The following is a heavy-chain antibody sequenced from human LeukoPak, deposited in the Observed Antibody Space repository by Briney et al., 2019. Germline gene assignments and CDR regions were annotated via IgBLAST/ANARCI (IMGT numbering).Heavy chain of an antibody. CDR3: TTDPITYYDILTGYYPGYYFDY. CDR2: IKSKTDGGTT. Sequence: GGSLRLSCAASGFTFSNAWMSWVRQAPGKGLEWVGRIKSKTDGGTTDYAAPVEGRFTISRDDSKNMLYLQMNSLKTEDTAVYYCTTDPITYYDILTGYYPGYYFDYWGQGTLVTVSS. J-gene: IGHJ4*02. V-gene: IGHV3-15*01. CDR1: GFTFSNAW. D-gene: IGHD3-9*01.